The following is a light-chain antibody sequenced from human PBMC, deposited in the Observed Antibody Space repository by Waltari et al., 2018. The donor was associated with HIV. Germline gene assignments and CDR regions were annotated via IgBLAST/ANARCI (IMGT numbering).Light chain of an antibody. Sequence: QSALTQPASVSGSPGQSITVSCTGTSSDVGGYNYVSWYQQHPGKAPKLTISDVTYRPSAVSNLFSASKSGNTASLTISGLQAEDEADYYCISYTSSSTLVFGGGTKVTVL. CDR3: ISYTSSSTLV. V-gene: IGLV2-14*03. CDR2: DVT. J-gene: IGLJ2*01. CDR1: SSDVGGYNY.